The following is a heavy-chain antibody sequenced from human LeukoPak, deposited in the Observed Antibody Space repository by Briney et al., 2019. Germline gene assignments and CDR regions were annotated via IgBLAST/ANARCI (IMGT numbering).Heavy chain of an antibody. CDR3: AREGPYSGYDFDY. J-gene: IGHJ4*02. D-gene: IGHD5-12*01. V-gene: IGHV1-3*01. CDR2: INAGNGNT. Sequence: GASVKVSCKASGYTFTSYAMHWVRQAPGQRLEWMGWINAGNGNTKYSQKFQGRVTITRDTSASTAYMELSSLRSEDTAVYYCAREGPYSGYDFDYWGQGTLVTVSS. CDR1: GYTFTSYA.